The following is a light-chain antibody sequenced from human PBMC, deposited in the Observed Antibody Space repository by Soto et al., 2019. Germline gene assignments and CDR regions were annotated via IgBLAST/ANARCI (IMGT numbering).Light chain of an antibody. CDR1: SSDVGLYDY. CDR2: AVS. Sequence: QSLRTQPASVSGSPGQSITISCTGTSSDVGLYDYVSWYQQHPGKAPQLMIYAVSNRPSGVSNRFSASKSGNTASLFISGLQAEDEADYYCSSYTSDSSYVFGSGTKVTVL. J-gene: IGLJ1*01. CDR3: SSYTSDSSYV. V-gene: IGLV2-14*01.